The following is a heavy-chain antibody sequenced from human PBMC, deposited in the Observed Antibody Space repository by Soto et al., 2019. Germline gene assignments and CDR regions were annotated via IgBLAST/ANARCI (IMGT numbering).Heavy chain of an antibody. V-gene: IGHV1-69*13. J-gene: IGHJ3*02. Sequence: SVKVSCKASGGTFSSYAISWVRQAPGQGLEWMGGIIPIFGTANYAQKFQGRVTITADESTSTAYMELSSLRSEDTAVYYCARDMGRDGYTYTRDDAFDIWGQGTMVTVSS. CDR2: IIPIFGTA. D-gene: IGHD3-16*01. CDR1: GGTFSSYA. CDR3: ARDMGRDGYTYTRDDAFDI.